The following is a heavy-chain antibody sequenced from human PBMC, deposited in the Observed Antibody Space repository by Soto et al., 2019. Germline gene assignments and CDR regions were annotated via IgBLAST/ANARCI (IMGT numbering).Heavy chain of an antibody. J-gene: IGHJ3*01. D-gene: IGHD5-18*01. CDR1: GYRFTSDA. V-gene: IGHV1-18*04. Sequence: QVQLVQSGAELKRPGASVRLSCKASGYRFTSDAIVWVRQAPGQGLEWMGWVSPHNDNRNYAQKFRDRVTMTTDTSTSTAHMELRSLRSDDTAVYYCARAKYLDTRTAFDVWGQGTMVTVS. CDR3: ARAKYLDTRTAFDV. CDR2: VSPHNDNR.